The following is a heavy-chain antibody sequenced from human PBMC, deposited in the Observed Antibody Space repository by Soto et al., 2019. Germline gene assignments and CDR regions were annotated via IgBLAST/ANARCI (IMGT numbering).Heavy chain of an antibody. Sequence: SVKVSCKASGGTFSIYAISCVRQSPLQWLEWMGGIIPIFGTANYAQKFQGRVTITADKSTSSAYMELSSLRSEDTAVYYCAREPAYDFRSGYYPLDYWGQGTLVTVSS. V-gene: IGHV1-69*06. D-gene: IGHD3-3*01. CDR2: IIPIFGTA. J-gene: IGHJ4*02. CDR1: GGTFSIYA. CDR3: AREPAYDFRSGYYPLDY.